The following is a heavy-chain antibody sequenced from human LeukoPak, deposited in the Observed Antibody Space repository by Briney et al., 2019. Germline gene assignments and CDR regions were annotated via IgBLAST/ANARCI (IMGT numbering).Heavy chain of an antibody. V-gene: IGHV4-38-2*02. J-gene: IGHJ2*01. D-gene: IGHD3-10*01. CDR3: ARDPDYYGSGSYYNYWYFDL. CDR1: GYSISSTYY. CDR2: IYHSGSA. Sequence: SETLSLTCTVSGYSISSTYYWGWIRQPPGKGLEWIGSIYHSGSAYYNPSLESRVTISVDTSKNQFSLKLTSVTAADTAVYYCARDPDYYGSGSYYNYWYFDLWGRGTLVTVSS.